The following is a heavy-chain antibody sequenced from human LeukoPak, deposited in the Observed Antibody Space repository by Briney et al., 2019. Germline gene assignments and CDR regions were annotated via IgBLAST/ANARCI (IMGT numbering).Heavy chain of an antibody. CDR1: GFTFSSYE. CDR2: ISGSGGRT. J-gene: IGHJ4*02. CDR3: AKDADDYGGFYYYFDY. D-gene: IGHD4-23*01. Sequence: GGSLRLSCAASGFTFSSYEMSWVRQAPGKGLEWVSAISGSGGRTDYADSVKGRFTISRDNSKNTLYLQMNSLRAEDTALYYCAKDADDYGGFYYYFDYWGQGTLVTVSS. V-gene: IGHV3-23*01.